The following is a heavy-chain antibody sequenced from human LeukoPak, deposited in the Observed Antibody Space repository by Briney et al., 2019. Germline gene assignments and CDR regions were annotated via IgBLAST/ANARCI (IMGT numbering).Heavy chain of an antibody. CDR3: ARATSSENFDY. J-gene: IGHJ4*02. D-gene: IGHD2/OR15-2a*01. Sequence: SETLSLTCAVYGGSFSGYYWSWIRQPPGKGLEWIGEINHSGSTNYNPSLKSRVTISVDTSKNRFSLKLSSVTAADTAVYYCARATSSENFDYWGQGTLVTVSS. V-gene: IGHV4-34*09. CDR2: INHSGST. CDR1: GGSFSGYY.